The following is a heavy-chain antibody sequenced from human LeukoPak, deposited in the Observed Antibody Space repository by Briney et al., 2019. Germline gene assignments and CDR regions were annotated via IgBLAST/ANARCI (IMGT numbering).Heavy chain of an antibody. J-gene: IGHJ4*02. CDR3: ARDRDYDILTGYYRRYYFDY. D-gene: IGHD3-9*01. Sequence: ASVKVSCKASGGTFSSYAISWVRQAPGQGLEWMGGIIPIFGTANYAQKFQGRVTITADESTSTAYMELSSLRSEDTAVYCCARDRDYDILTGYYRRYYFDYWGQGTLVTVSS. CDR2: IIPIFGTA. V-gene: IGHV1-69*13. CDR1: GGTFSSYA.